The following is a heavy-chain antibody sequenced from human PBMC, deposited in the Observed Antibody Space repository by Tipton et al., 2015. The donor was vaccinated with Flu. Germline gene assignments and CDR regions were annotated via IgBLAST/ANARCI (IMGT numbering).Heavy chain of an antibody. CDR3: ARDGMGIAARRDYYYMDV. CDR1: GGSISSYY. J-gene: IGHJ6*03. D-gene: IGHD6-6*01. CDR2: IYTSGST. V-gene: IGHV4-4*07. Sequence: TLSLTCTVSGGSISSYYWSWIRQPAGKGLEWIGRIYTSGSTNYNPSLKSRVTISVDTSKNQFSLKLSSVTAADTAVYYCARDGMGIAARRDYYYMDVWGKGTTVTVSS.